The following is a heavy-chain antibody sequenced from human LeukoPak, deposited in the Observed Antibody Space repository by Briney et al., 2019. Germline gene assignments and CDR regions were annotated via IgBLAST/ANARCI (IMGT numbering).Heavy chain of an antibody. Sequence: SETLSLTCTVSGGSISSSSYYWGWIRQPPGEGLEWIGSIYYSGSTYYSPSLKSRVTISVDTSKNQFSLKLSSVTAADTAVYYCARYGSEPNYYYYMDVWGEGTTVTISS. V-gene: IGHV4-39*07. J-gene: IGHJ6*03. D-gene: IGHD3-10*01. CDR3: ARYGSEPNYYYYMDV. CDR1: GGSISSSSYY. CDR2: IYYSGST.